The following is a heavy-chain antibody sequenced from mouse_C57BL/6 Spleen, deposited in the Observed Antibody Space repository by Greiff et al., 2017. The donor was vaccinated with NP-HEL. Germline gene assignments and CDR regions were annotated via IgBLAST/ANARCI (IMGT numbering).Heavy chain of an antibody. CDR3: ARAYYYGIFAY. CDR1: GYTFTSYW. CDR2: IDPSDSYT. Sequence: QVQLQQPGAELVMPGASVKLSCKASGYTFTSYWMHWVQQRPGQGLEWIGEIDPSDSYTNYNQKFKGKSTLTVDKSSSTAYMQLSSLTSEDSAVYYCARAYYYGIFAYWGQGTLVTVSA. V-gene: IGHV1-69*01. J-gene: IGHJ3*01. D-gene: IGHD1-1*01.